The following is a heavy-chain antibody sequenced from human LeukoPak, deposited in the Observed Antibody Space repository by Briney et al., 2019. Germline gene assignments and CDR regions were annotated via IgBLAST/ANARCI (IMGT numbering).Heavy chain of an antibody. V-gene: IGHV4-34*01. Sequence: PSETLSLTCAVYGVSFSGYYWSWLRQPPGKGLEWFGEINHSGSTNYNPSLKSRVTISVDTSKNQFSLKLSSLTAADTAVYYCAGYYYDSSGYYTFEYWGQGTLVTVSS. D-gene: IGHD3-22*01. J-gene: IGHJ4*02. CDR1: GVSFSGYY. CDR2: INHSGST. CDR3: AGYYYDSSGYYTFEY.